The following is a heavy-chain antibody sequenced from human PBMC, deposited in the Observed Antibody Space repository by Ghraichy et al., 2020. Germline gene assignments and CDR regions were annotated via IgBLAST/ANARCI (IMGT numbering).Heavy chain of an antibody. J-gene: IGHJ3*01. CDR2: LKPDGSET. Sequence: NLKPDGSETYYVDSVRGRFTVSRDNAKDSLSLQLNILRSEDTALYHCARNSHWAFDVWGQGTMVT. CDR3: ARNSHWAFDV. V-gene: IGHV3-7*01. D-gene: IGHD4-23*01.